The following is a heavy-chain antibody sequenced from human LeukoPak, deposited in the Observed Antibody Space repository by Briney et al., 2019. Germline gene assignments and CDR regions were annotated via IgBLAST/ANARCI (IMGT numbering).Heavy chain of an antibody. V-gene: IGHV4-34*01. J-gene: IGHJ5*02. CDR1: GGSFSGYY. Sequence: SETLSLTCAVYGGSFSGYYWSWIRQPPGKGLEWIGEINYSGSTNYNPSLKSRVTISVDTSKNQFSLKLSSVTAADTAVYYCARGVLWFGDNWFDPWGQGTLVTVSS. CDR2: INYSGST. D-gene: IGHD3-10*01. CDR3: ARGVLWFGDNWFDP.